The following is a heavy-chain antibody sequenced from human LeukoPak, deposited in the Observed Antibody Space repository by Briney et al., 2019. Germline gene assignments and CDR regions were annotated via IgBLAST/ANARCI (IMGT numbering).Heavy chain of an antibody. Sequence: PGGSLRLSCAVSGFTFRTAWMNWVRQAPGKGLEWVSVIYSGGSTYYADSVKGRFIISRDNSKNTLYLQMNSLRAEDTAVYYCAREYGDYWGQGTLVAVSS. CDR3: AREYGDY. CDR2: IYSGGST. D-gene: IGHD4-17*01. V-gene: IGHV3-53*01. CDR1: GFTFRTAW. J-gene: IGHJ4*02.